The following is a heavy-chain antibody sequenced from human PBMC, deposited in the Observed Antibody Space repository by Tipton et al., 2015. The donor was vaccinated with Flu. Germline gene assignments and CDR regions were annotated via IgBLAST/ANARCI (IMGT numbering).Heavy chain of an antibody. V-gene: IGHV4-39*07. Sequence: TLSLTCTVSGGSISSSSYYWGWIRQPPGKGLEWIGSIYYSGSTYYNPSLKSRVTISVDTSKNQFSLKLSSVTAADTAVYYCARERGIAAAGTTWFDPWGQGTLVTVSS. J-gene: IGHJ5*02. CDR2: IYYSGST. CDR1: GGSISSSSYY. D-gene: IGHD6-13*01. CDR3: ARERGIAAAGTTWFDP.